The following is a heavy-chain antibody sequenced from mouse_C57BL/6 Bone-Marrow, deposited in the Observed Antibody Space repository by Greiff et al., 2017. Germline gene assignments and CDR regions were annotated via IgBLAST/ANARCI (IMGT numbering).Heavy chain of an antibody. J-gene: IGHJ4*01. CDR1: GYSITSGYY. CDR3: AREKRIMDY. V-gene: IGHV3-6*01. CDR2: ISYDGSN. Sequence: DVQLQESGPGLVKPSQSLSLTCSVTGYSITSGYYWNWIRQFPGNKLEWMGYISYDGSNNYNPSLKNRISITRDTSKNQFFLKLNSVTTEDTATYYCAREKRIMDYWGQGTSVTVSS.